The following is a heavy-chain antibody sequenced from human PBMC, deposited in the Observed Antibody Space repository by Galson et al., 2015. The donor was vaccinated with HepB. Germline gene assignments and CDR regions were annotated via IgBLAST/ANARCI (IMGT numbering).Heavy chain of an antibody. J-gene: IGHJ4*02. CDR1: GGSISRTNYY. V-gene: IGHV4-39*01. CDR3: ARQANIVGATGTNDY. Sequence: SETLSLTCTVSGGSISRTNYYWGWIHQPPGKGLEWIGSFSYSGSISYNPSLKSRVTISVDTSKNQLSLKLSSVTAAYTAVYYCARQANIVGATGTNDYWGQGTLVTVSS. CDR2: FSYSGSI. D-gene: IGHD1-26*01.